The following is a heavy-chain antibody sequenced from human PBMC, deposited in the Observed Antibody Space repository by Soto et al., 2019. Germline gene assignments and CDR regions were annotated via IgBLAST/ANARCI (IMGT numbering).Heavy chain of an antibody. D-gene: IGHD3-3*01. CDR3: ARARPSRFLEWLPDY. J-gene: IGHJ4*02. CDR1: GGSVSSYY. V-gene: IGHV4-59*02. Sequence: SETLSLTCTVSGGSVSSYYWSWIRQPPGKGLEWIGYIYYSGSTNYNPSLKSRVTISVDTSKNQFSLKLSSVTAADTAVYYCARARPSRFLEWLPDYWGQGTLVTVS. CDR2: IYYSGST.